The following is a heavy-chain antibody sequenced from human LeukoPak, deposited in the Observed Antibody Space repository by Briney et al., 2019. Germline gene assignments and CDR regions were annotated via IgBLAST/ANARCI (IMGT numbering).Heavy chain of an antibody. J-gene: IGHJ4*02. V-gene: IGHV3-33*01. D-gene: IGHD1-26*01. Sequence: PGGSLRLSCAASGFTFSRNGMHWVRQAPGKGLEWVAVIWYDGSNKYYADSVKGRFTISRDNSKNTLYLQMNSLRAEDTAVYYCARVPSSGSYPSFFDYWGQGTLVTVSS. CDR3: ARVPSSGSYPSFFDY. CDR1: GFTFSRNG. CDR2: IWYDGSNK.